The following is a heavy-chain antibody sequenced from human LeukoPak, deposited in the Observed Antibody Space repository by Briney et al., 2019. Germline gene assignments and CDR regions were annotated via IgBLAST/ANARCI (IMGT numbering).Heavy chain of an antibody. Sequence: GGSLRLSCAASGFTFSSYSMNWVRQAPGKGLEWVSSISSSSYIYYADSVKGRFTISRDNAKNSLYLQMNSLRAEDTAVYYCARVRPAGYCSSTSCYVSYGMDVWGQGTTVTVSS. CDR2: ISSSSYI. J-gene: IGHJ6*02. V-gene: IGHV3-21*01. CDR1: GFTFSSYS. CDR3: ARVRPAGYCSSTSCYVSYGMDV. D-gene: IGHD2-2*03.